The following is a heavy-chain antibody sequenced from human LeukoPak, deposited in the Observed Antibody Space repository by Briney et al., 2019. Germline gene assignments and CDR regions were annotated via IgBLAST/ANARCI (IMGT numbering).Heavy chain of an antibody. CDR1: GYTFTGYY. V-gene: IGHV1-46*01. J-gene: IGHJ6*02. CDR2: INPSGGST. Sequence: ASVKVSCKASGYTFTGYYMHWVRQAPGQGLEWMGIINPSGGSTSYAQKFQGRVTMTRDTSTSTVYKELSSLRSEDTAVYYCARVNGSYLPPYYYYYGMDVWGQGTTVTVSS. D-gene: IGHD1-26*01. CDR3: ARVNGSYLPPYYYYYGMDV.